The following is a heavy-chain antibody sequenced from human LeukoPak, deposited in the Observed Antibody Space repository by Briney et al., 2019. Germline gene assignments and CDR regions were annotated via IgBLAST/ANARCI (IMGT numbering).Heavy chain of an antibody. J-gene: IGHJ5*02. CDR2: VYYSGGT. V-gene: IGHV4-39*01. Sequence: PSETLSLTCTVSGGSISSSSYNWGCIRRPPGKALEWIGSVYYSGGTYYNPSLKSRVTISVDTSKNQFSLNLNSVTAADTAVYYCAGRHSGSYYGKHWFDPWGQGTLVTVSS. CDR1: GGSISSSSYN. CDR3: AGRHSGSYYGKHWFDP. D-gene: IGHD1-26*01.